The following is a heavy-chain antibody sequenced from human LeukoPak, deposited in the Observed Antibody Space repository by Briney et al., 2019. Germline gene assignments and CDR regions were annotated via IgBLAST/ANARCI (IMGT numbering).Heavy chain of an antibody. Sequence: PGRSLRLSCAASGFTFSSYGMHWVRQAPGKGLEWVAVISYDGSNKYYADSAKGRFTISRDNSKNTLYLQMNSLRAEDTAVYYCAKVGNGNYWGQGTLVTVSS. J-gene: IGHJ4*02. V-gene: IGHV3-30*18. CDR1: GFTFSSYG. D-gene: IGHD7-27*01. CDR2: ISYDGSNK. CDR3: AKVGNGNY.